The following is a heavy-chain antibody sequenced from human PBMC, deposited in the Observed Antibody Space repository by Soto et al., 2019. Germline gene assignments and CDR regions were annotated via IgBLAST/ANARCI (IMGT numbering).Heavy chain of an antibody. J-gene: IGHJ6*02. CDR1: GGTISTYV. D-gene: IGHD1-26*01. V-gene: IGHV1-69*06. CDR2: VIPMSGSS. Sequence: QVQLVQSGAEVKKPGSLVKISCKASGGTISTYVISWVRQAPGQGLEWMGRVIPMSGSSNYAQKFQGRVTITADKDTSIAYMEVRSLRSEDTAVYYCARGRPRSGPPFYYYGLDVWGQGTTVIVSS. CDR3: ARGRPRSGPPFYYYGLDV.